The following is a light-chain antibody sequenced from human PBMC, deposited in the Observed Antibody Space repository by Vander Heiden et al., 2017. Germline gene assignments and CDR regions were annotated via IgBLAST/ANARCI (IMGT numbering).Light chain of an antibody. J-gene: IGLJ2*01. CDR3: SSYTSSSTREV. Sequence: QSALTQPASASGSPGQSITISCTGTSSDVGGYNYVSWYQQHPGKAPKLMIYDVSNRPSGVSNRFSGSKSGNTASLTISGLQAEDEADYYCSSYTSSSTREVFGGGTKLTVL. V-gene: IGLV2-14*01. CDR1: SSDVGGYNY. CDR2: DVS.